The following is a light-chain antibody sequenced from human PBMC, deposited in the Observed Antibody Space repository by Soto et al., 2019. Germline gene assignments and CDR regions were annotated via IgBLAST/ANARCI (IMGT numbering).Light chain of an antibody. J-gene: IGKJ1*01. Sequence: DIQMTQSPSIPSASVGDRVTITCRASQSISVWLAWYQQKAGKAPNLLIYKASRLESGVPSRFSGSGSETEFTLTISGLQPGDSATYYCQQYNSYSPTFGQGTKVDIK. V-gene: IGKV1-5*03. CDR1: QSISVW. CDR2: KAS. CDR3: QQYNSYSPT.